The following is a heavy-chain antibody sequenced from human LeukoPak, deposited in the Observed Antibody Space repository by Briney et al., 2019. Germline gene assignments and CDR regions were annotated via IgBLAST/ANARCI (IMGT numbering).Heavy chain of an antibody. Sequence: ASVKVSCKASEYIFTGYYMHWVRQAPGQGLEWMGGFDPEDGETIYAQKFQGRVTMTRNTSISTAYMELSSLRSEDTAVNYCARGRGVLRYFDRLDYWGQGTLVTVSS. V-gene: IGHV1-8*02. J-gene: IGHJ4*02. D-gene: IGHD3-9*01. CDR3: ARGRGVLRYFDRLDY. CDR2: FDPEDGET. CDR1: EYIFTGYY.